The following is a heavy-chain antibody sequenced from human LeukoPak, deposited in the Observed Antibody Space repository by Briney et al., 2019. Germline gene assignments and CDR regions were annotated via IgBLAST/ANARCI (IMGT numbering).Heavy chain of an antibody. CDR3: AELGITMIGGV. CDR1: GITFSNSW. J-gene: IGHJ6*04. V-gene: IGHV3-7*01. Sequence: GGSLRLSCTTSGITFSNSWMSWVRQAPGKGLEWVATIRPDGSEGYYADSVRGRFTISRDNSKNSFYLQMSSLRAEDTAVYYCAELGITMIGGVWGKGTTVTISS. D-gene: IGHD3-10*02. CDR2: IRPDGSEG.